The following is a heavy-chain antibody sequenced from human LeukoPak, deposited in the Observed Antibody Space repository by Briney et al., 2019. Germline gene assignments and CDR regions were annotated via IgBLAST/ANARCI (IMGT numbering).Heavy chain of an antibody. V-gene: IGHV4-61*02. CDR3: ARTRITMVRGASPDAFDI. CDR1: GGSISSGSYY. D-gene: IGHD3-10*01. J-gene: IGHJ3*02. CDR2: IYTSGTS. Sequence: PSQTLSLTCTVSGGSISSGSYYWNWIRQPAGKGLEWIGRIYTSGTSNYNPSLKSRVTMSLDTSKNQFSLKLSSVTAAGTAVYYCARTRITMVRGASPDAFDIWGQGTMVTVSS.